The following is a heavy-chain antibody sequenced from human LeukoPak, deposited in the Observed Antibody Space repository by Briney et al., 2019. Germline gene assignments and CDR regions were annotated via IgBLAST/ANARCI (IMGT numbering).Heavy chain of an antibody. D-gene: IGHD6-19*01. Sequence: SETLSLTCAVYGGSFSGYYWSWIRQPPGKGLEWIGEINHSGSTNYNPSLKSRVTIPVDTSKNQFSLKLSSVTAADTAVYYCARGPRIAVAMVKVVEYFQHWGQGTLVTVSS. J-gene: IGHJ1*01. CDR2: INHSGST. V-gene: IGHV4-34*01. CDR1: GGSFSGYY. CDR3: ARGPRIAVAMVKVVEYFQH.